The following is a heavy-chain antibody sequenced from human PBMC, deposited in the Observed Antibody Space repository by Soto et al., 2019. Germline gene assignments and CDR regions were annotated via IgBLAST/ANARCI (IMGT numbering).Heavy chain of an antibody. Sequence: TWETLSLTCSVSGGSISNFYWSWIRQPPGKGLEWIGSIYYSGSTNYNPSLKSRVTISVDTSKNQFSLNLSSVTAADTAVYYCARNKGITNHWGQGTLVTVSS. V-gene: IGHV4-59*01. CDR3: ARNKGITNH. CDR2: IYYSGST. D-gene: IGHD1-20*01. CDR1: GGSISNFY. J-gene: IGHJ5*02.